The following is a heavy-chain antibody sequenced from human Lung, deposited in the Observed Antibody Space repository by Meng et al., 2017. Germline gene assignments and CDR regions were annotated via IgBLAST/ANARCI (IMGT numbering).Heavy chain of an antibody. J-gene: IGHJ4*02. V-gene: IGHV1-69*13. D-gene: IGHD1-14*01. CDR3: ARGRRNEPLFDY. CDR1: GGSFSTHT. CDR2: LIAGVDKT. Sequence: QVKVVQSGAEEKKPGTAVKVACQSSGGSFSTHTFSWVRQAPGQGLEWMGGLIAGVDKTKAAPRFQDRVTFTADESTSTAYMELSSLTFDDTAVYFCARGRRNEPLFDYWGQGTLVTVSS.